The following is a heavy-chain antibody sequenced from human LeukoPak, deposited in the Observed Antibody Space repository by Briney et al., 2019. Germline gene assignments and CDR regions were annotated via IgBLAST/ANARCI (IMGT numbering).Heavy chain of an antibody. V-gene: IGHV4-59*02. CDR3: ARDGTVATNWFDP. D-gene: IGHD5-12*01. J-gene: IGHJ5*02. CDR2: IKSSGSS. Sequence: PSETLSLTCTVSGGSVSSYYWSWIRQPPGKGLEWIGYIKSSGSSNYNPSLKSRVTISMDTSKNQFFLRLNSVTAADTAVYYCARDGTVATNWFDPWGQGTLVTVSS. CDR1: GGSVSSYY.